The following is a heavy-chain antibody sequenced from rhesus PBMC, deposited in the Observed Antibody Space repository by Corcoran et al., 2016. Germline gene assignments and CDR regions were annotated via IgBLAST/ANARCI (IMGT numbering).Heavy chain of an antibody. CDR2: NSPNNVNK. J-gene: IGHJ4*01. D-gene: IGHD6-19*01. CDR1: GSPFTRYY. CDR3: TRATGYSSSFLFDY. V-gene: IGHV1-1*01. Sequence: QVQLVQSGAEIKQPGASVTLSCKASGSPFTRYYFHWVRQAPGHGLEWIGLNSPNNVNKVYAQNFHGRVTITTDTSTRTGYMELSSLRSEDTAVYYCTRATGYSSSFLFDYWGQGVLVTVSS.